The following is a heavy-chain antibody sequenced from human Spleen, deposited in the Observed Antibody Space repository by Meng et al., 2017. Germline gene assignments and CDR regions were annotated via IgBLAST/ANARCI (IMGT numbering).Heavy chain of an antibody. V-gene: IGHV3-74*01. J-gene: IGHJ3*02. D-gene: IGHD3/OR15-3a*01. Sequence: GESLKISCAASGFTFDDYGMSWVRQAPGKGLVWVSRINTDGSTTTYADSVKGRFTISRDNAKNSLYLQMNSLRAEDTAVYYCARAEVTRTGYAFDIWGQGTMVTVSS. CDR2: INTDGSTT. CDR1: GFTFDDYG. CDR3: ARAEVTRTGYAFDI.